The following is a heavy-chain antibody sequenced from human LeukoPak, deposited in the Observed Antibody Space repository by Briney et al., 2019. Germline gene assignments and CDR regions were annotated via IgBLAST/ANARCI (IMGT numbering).Heavy chain of an antibody. J-gene: IGHJ5*02. CDR1: GFTFSSYS. CDR2: ISSSSSYI. D-gene: IGHD3-10*01. CDR3: ARGTTDSSFGELYLSWFDP. Sequence: GGSLRLSCAASGFTFSSYSMNWVRQAPGKGLEWVSSISSSSSYIYYADSVKGRFTISRDNAKNSLYLQMNSLRAEDTAVYYCARGTTDSSFGELYLSWFDPWGQGTLVTVSS. V-gene: IGHV3-21*01.